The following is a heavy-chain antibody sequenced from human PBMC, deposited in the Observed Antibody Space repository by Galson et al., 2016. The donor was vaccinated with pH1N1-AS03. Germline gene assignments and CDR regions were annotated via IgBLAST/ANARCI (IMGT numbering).Heavy chain of an antibody. Sequence: PALVKPTQTLTLTCTFTGFSLSSRSLAVGWIRQPPGKALEWLALIYWDDDKRYSPTVNNRVTITKDTSTNTVNFTMTKMDPVDTATYYCARSGYFGDYRCSIWFDTWGQGTPVTVSS. J-gene: IGHJ5*02. CDR1: GFSLSSRSLA. CDR2: IYWDDDK. CDR3: ARSGYFGDYRCSIWFDT. D-gene: IGHD4-17*01. V-gene: IGHV2-5*02.